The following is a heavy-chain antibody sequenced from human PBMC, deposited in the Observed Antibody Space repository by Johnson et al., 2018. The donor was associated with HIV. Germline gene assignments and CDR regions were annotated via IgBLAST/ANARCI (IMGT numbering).Heavy chain of an antibody. CDR2: LSGSGASK. Sequence: VQLVESGGGLVQPGGSLRLSCAASGFNFSNYAMSWIRQAPGKGLEWVAGLSGSGASKYHADSVRGRVTSSRDNSRDTLYLQLNSLRAEDTAVYYCARVPDYGDYGDAFDIWGQGTMVTVSS. CDR3: ARVPDYGDYGDAFDI. J-gene: IGHJ3*02. V-gene: IGHV3-23*04. CDR1: GFNFSNYA. D-gene: IGHD4-17*01.